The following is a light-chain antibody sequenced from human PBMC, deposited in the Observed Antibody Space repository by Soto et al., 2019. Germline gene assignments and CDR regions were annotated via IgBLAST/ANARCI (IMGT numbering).Light chain of an antibody. J-gene: IGLJ2*01. CDR3: AAWDDSLNGRVV. CDR2: SND. V-gene: IGLV1-44*01. CDR1: SSNIGSNT. Sequence: QPVLTQPPSASGTPGPRVTISCSGSSSNIGSNTVNWYQQVPGTAPKLLIHSNDQRPSGVPDRFSGSKSGTSASLAISGLQSEDEADYYCAAWDDSLNGRVVFGGGTKLTVL.